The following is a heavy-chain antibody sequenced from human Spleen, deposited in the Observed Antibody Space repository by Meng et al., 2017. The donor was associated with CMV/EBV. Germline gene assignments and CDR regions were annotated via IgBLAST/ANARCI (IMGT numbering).Heavy chain of an antibody. CDR3: ARAPSRRQVVPAAIKRNWFDP. CDR1: GHPFTKYY. Sequence: ASVKVSCKASGHPFTKYYFHWVRQAPGQGLEWMGMISPTTGTTWSAQEFQGRLTMTRDTSTSTVYMEMSSLRSEDTAVYYCARAPSRRQVVPAAIKRNWFDPWGQGTLVTVS. V-gene: IGHV1-46*01. D-gene: IGHD2-2*01. J-gene: IGHJ5*02. CDR2: ISPTTGTT.